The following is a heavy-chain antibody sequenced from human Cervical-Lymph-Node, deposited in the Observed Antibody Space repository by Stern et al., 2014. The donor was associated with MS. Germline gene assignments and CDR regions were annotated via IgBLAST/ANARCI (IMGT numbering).Heavy chain of an antibody. CDR2: IIPIFGTA. V-gene: IGHV1-69*01. Sequence: QVQLVQSGAEVKKPGSSVKVSCRASGSTFNTYAINWVRQAPGQGLEWMGGIIPIFGTANQAQKFKGRVTINEDDSTQTDYMELSMLSAEDTAYYCCASPTTVSVGAMDVWGQGTTVTVSS. CDR3: ASPTTVSVGAMDV. J-gene: IGHJ6*02. D-gene: IGHD4-17*01. CDR1: GSTFNTYA.